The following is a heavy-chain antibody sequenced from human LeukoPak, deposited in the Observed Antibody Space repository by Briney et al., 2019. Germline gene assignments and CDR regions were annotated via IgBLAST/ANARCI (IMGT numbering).Heavy chain of an antibody. J-gene: IGHJ4*02. CDR1: GGSISSSSYY. CDR2: IYYSGST. V-gene: IGHV4-39*01. CDR3: ARYCYGSGSYYYFDS. Sequence: PSETLSLTCTVSGGSISSSSYYWGWIRQPPGKGLEWIGNIYYSGSTYYNPSLKSRVTMSVDTSKNQFSLKLSSVTAADTAVYYCARYCYGSGSYYYFDSWGQGTLVTVSS. D-gene: IGHD3-10*01.